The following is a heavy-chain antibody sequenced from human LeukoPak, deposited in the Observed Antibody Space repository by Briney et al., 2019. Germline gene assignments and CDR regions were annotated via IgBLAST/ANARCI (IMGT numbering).Heavy chain of an antibody. CDR1: GGSISSADYY. D-gene: IGHD2-15*01. Sequence: PSQTLSLTCTVSGGSISSADYYWTWIRQPPGKGLEWIGYISHSGGTYYNSSLLSRVTISADRSKNQFSLKLSSVTAADTAVYYCARNGCSGGSCYPWGQGTLVTVSS. J-gene: IGHJ5*02. CDR3: ARNGCSGGSCYP. CDR2: ISHSGGT. V-gene: IGHV4-30-2*01.